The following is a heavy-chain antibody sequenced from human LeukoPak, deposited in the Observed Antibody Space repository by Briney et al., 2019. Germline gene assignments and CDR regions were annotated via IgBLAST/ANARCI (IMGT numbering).Heavy chain of an antibody. CDR1: GFPFSSST. D-gene: IGHD2-15*01. J-gene: IGHJ5*02. Sequence: TSVKVSCKTSGFPFSSSTVQWVRQARGQRLEWLGWIGLGSGDTKYAQRVQERLTISRDMSTSTIYMELSSLRSEDTAVYYCAGGMYPDDCCWCDPGCRGTLVTVSS. CDR2: IGLGSGDT. V-gene: IGHV1-58*01. CDR3: AGGMYPDDCCWCDP.